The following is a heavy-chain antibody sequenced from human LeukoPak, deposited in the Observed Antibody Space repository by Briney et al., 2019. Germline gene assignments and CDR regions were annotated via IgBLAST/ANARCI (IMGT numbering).Heavy chain of an antibody. V-gene: IGHV1-2*02. CDR2: INSNSGGT. D-gene: IGHD3-10*01. CDR1: GYIFTDYY. J-gene: IGHJ4*02. Sequence: ASVKVSCKASGYIFTDYYIHWVRQARGQGLEWMGWINSNSGGTYFAQKFEARVTLTRDTIINTGYMEMRGLTSDDTAVYYCAKSQYSFASGSSRPLFDYWGQGPLVTVSS. CDR3: AKSQYSFASGSSRPLFDY.